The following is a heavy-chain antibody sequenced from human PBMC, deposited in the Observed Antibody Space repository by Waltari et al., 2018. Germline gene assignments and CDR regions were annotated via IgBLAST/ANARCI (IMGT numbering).Heavy chain of an antibody. Sequence: QVQLRESGPGLVKPSQTLSLTCTFSGGSISSGSYYWSWIRQPAGAGLGWIGYIYTSRRTNSNPSLKRRVPVSVDTSKNQYSLKLSPVTAAATAVYYCARAIAARPNYYYYYGMDVWGQGTTVTVSS. CDR3: ARAIAARPNYYYYYGMDV. J-gene: IGHJ6*02. CDR1: GGSISSGSYY. D-gene: IGHD6-6*01. V-gene: IGHV4-61*09. CDR2: IYTSRRT.